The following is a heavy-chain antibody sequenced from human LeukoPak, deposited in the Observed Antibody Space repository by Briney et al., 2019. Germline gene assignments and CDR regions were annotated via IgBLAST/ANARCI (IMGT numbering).Heavy chain of an antibody. V-gene: IGHV4-30-2*01. CDR2: IYHSGST. CDR3: ARVDTAVVTPHSTYNWFDP. J-gene: IGHJ5*02. Sequence: PSETLPLTCAVSGGSISSGGYSWSWIREPPGKGLEGIGYIYHSGSTYYNPSLKSRVAISGDRSKNQFSLKLSSVTAADTAVYYCARVDTAVVTPHSTYNWFDPWGQGTLVTVSS. D-gene: IGHD5-18*01. CDR1: GGSISSGGYS.